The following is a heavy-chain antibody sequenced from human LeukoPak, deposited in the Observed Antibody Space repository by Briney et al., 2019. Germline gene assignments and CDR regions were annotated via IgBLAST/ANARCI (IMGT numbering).Heavy chain of an antibody. CDR3: AKTRITSFDAFDI. CDR2: ISAGGGST. CDR1: GFTVSSYA. Sequence: PGGSLRLSCAASGFTVSSYAMSWVRQAPGKGLEWVSVISAGGGSTYYADSAKGRFTISRDNSKNTLYLQMNSLRAEDTAVYYCAKTRITSFDAFDIWAKGQWSPSLQ. D-gene: IGHD3-16*01. V-gene: IGHV3-23*01. J-gene: IGHJ3*02.